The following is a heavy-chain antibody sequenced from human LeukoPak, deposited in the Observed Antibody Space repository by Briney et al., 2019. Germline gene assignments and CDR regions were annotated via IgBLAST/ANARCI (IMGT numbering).Heavy chain of an antibody. Sequence: SETLSLTCAVYGGSFSGYYWSWIRQPPGKGLEWIGEINHSGSTNYNPSLKSRVTISVDTSKNQFSLKLSSVTAADTAVYYCATVAASWFDPWGQGTLVTVSS. CDR1: GGSFSGYY. D-gene: IGHD2-15*01. J-gene: IGHJ5*02. CDR2: INHSGST. V-gene: IGHV4-34*01. CDR3: ATVAASWFDP.